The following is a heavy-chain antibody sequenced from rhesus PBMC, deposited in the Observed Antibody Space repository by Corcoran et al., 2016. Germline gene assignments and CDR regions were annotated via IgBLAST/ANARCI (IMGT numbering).Heavy chain of an antibody. Sequence: QVQLQESGPGLVKPSETLSLTCAVSGGSTSDSYYWSWIRPPPGRGREWIGYIDGSGGSTYYNPSRKSRVTISTATSKNQFSLKLSSVTAADTAVYYCARDEIQWYPIDYWGQGVLVTVSS. CDR2: IDGSGGST. J-gene: IGHJ4*01. V-gene: IGHV4-106*01. D-gene: IGHD5-24*01. CDR3: ARDEIQWYPIDY. CDR1: GGSTSDSYY.